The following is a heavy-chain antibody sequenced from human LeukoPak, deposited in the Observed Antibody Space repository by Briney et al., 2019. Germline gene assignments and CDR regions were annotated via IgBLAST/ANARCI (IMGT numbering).Heavy chain of an antibody. J-gene: IGHJ6*02. CDR3: ARGYCGGDCYSDYYYYGMDV. CDR2: ISSNGGST. CDR1: GLTFSIYA. V-gene: IGHV3-64*01. Sequence: GGSLRLSCAASGLTFSIYAMHWVRQAPGKGLEYVSAISSNGGSTYYANSVKGRFTISRDNSKNTLYLQMGSLRAEDMAVYYCARGYCGGDCYSDYYYYGMDVWGQGTTVTVSS. D-gene: IGHD2-21*02.